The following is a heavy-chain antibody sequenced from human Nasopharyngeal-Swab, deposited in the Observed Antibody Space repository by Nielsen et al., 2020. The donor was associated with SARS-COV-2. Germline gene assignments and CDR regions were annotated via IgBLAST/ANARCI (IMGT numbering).Heavy chain of an antibody. Sequence: WIRQPPGKGLEWVSGINNSGGRTYYADSVEGRITISRDNSKNTLYLQMNLRAEDTAVYYCAGDRAEMAVASMDVWGKGTTVTVSS. J-gene: IGHJ6*03. CDR2: INNSGGRT. CDR3: AGDRAEMAVASMDV. D-gene: IGHD5-24*01. V-gene: IGHV3-23*01.